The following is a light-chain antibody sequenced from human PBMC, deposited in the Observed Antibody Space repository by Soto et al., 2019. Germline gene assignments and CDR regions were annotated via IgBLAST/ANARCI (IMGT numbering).Light chain of an antibody. CDR3: SSYTSISTWV. V-gene: IGLV2-14*01. Sequence: QSVLTQPASASGSPGQSITISCTGTSSDFGGFTYVSWYQQHPGKAPKLMIYEVSNRPSGVSNRFSGSKSDNTASLTISGLQAEDEADYYCSSYTSISTWVFGGGTKLTVL. CDR2: EVS. CDR1: SSDFGGFTY. J-gene: IGLJ3*02.